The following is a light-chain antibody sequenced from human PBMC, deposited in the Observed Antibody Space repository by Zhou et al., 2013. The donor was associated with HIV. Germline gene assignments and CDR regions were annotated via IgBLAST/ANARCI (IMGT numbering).Light chain of an antibody. CDR1: QAIPPY. Sequence: DIQMTQSPSSLSAFVGDKVTITCRTSQAIPPYLNWYFLKPGQAPQVRVYATHYSQTGVSSYSAQRGVLRFIGSGFGTEFTLTIPSVQPEDSGFYFCQQSDSVPITFGQGT. CDR3: QQSDSVPIT. V-gene: IGKV1-39*01. CDR2: ATH. J-gene: IGKJ5*01.